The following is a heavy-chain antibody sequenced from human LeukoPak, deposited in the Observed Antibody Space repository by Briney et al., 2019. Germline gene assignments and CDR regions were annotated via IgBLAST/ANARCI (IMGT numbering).Heavy chain of an antibody. CDR1: GLAFNMFA. D-gene: IGHD4-23*01. J-gene: IGHJ4*02. CDR2: LSRGGSTT. CDR3: ARGGNGGNSLDY. V-gene: IGHV3-23*01. Sequence: SGGSLRLSCTGTGLAFNMFAIDWVRQAPGRGVEWVSGLSRGGSTTNYADSVKGRFTISRDNAKNTLYLQMNSLRAEDTAVYYCARGGNGGNSLDYWGQGALITVSS.